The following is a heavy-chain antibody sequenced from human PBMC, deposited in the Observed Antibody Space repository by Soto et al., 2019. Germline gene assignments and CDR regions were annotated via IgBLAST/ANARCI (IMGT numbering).Heavy chain of an antibody. D-gene: IGHD2-15*01. V-gene: IGHV4-39*01. CDR3: ATGLGYCSGGSCYRQKKIDY. J-gene: IGHJ4*02. Sequence: SETLSLTCTVSGGSISSSSYYWGWIRQPPGKGLEWIGSIYYSGSTYYNPSLKSRVTISVDTSKNQFSLKLSSVTAADTAVYYGATGLGYCSGGSCYRQKKIDYWGQGTLVTVSS. CDR2: IYYSGST. CDR1: GGSISSSSYY.